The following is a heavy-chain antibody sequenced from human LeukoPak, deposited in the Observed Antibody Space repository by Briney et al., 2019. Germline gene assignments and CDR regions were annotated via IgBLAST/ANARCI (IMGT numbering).Heavy chain of an antibody. V-gene: IGHV3-23*01. J-gene: IGHJ5*02. D-gene: IGHD6-19*01. Sequence: GGTLRLSCAASGFTFSSYAMSWVRQAPGKGLEWVSAISGSGGSTYYADSVKGRFTISRDNSKNTLYLQMNSLRAEDTAVYYCARPAYSSGWYNWFDPWGQGTLVTVSS. CDR2: ISGSGGST. CDR3: ARPAYSSGWYNWFDP. CDR1: GFTFSSYA.